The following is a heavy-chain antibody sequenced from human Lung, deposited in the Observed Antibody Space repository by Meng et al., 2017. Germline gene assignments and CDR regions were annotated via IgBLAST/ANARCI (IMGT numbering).Heavy chain of an antibody. J-gene: IGHJ4*02. Sequence: QLQLQESGPGLVKPSETLSLTCTVPGGSISSSSNYWDWIRQPPGKRLEWIGSIYYSGATYYNPSLKSRVTMSVDTSKNQFSLRLSSVTAADTAVFYCARRVHDGRHYHYFDYWGQGALVTVSS. CDR2: IYYSGAT. V-gene: IGHV4-39*01. D-gene: IGHD3-16*01. CDR1: GGSISSSSNY. CDR3: ARRVHDGRHYHYFDY.